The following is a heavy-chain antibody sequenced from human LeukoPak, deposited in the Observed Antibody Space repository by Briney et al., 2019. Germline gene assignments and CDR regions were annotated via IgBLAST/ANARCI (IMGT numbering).Heavy chain of an antibody. J-gene: IGHJ4*02. D-gene: IGHD3-10*01. Sequence: SETLSLTCTVSGGSISSGSYYWSWIRQPAGKGLEWIGRIYTSGSTNYNPSLKSRVTISVDTSKNHFSLKLNSVTAADTAVYYCASGNYYGSGSYFEFDCWGQGTLVTVSS. CDR1: GGSISSGSYY. CDR2: IYTSGST. V-gene: IGHV4-61*02. CDR3: ASGNYYGSGSYFEFDC.